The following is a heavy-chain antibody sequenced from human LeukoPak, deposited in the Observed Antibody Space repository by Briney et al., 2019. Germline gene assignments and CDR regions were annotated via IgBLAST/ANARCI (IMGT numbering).Heavy chain of an antibody. CDR3: AKAPRYGSGSLFDY. V-gene: IGHV4-59*08. J-gene: IGHJ4*02. D-gene: IGHD3-10*01. CDR2: IYYSGST. Sequence: SETLSLTCTVSGGSISSYYWSWIRQPPGKGLEWIGYIYYSGSTNYNPSLKSRVTISVDTSKNQFSLKLSSVTAADTALYYCAKAPRYGSGSLFDYWGQGTLVTVSS. CDR1: GGSISSYY.